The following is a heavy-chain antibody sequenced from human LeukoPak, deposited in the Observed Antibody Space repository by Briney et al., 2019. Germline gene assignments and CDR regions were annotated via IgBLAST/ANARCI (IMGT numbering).Heavy chain of an antibody. CDR1: GFTVSGNY. CDR2: SYSGGST. CDR3: ARARYSPSYFDY. Sequence: PGGSLRLSCAAPGFTVSGNYMSGVRQAPGKGLEGVSVSYSGGSTYYADSVKGRFTTSRDNSKNTLYLQMNSLRVEDTAVYYCARARYSPSYFDYWGQGTLVTVSS. J-gene: IGHJ4*02. V-gene: IGHV3-66*01. D-gene: IGHD5-18*01.